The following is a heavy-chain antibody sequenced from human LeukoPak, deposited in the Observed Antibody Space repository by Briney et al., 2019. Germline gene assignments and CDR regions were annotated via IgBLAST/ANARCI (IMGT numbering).Heavy chain of an antibody. CDR2: IYHSGST. V-gene: IGHV4-4*02. D-gene: IGHD2-15*01. J-gene: IGHJ4*02. CDR3: ARIHRYCSGGACYVLDN. CDR1: GGSISSSNW. Sequence: SGSLSLTCAVSGGSISSSNWWSWVRQPPGKGLEWIGEIYHSGSTNYNPSLKSRVTISVDTSRNQFSLQLSSVTAADTAVYYCARIHRYCSGGACYVLDNWGQGTLVAVSS.